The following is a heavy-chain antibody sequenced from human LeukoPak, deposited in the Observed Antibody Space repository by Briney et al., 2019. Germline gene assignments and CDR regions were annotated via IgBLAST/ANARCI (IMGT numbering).Heavy chain of an antibody. CDR2: IYYSGST. CDR1: GGSISSYY. D-gene: IGHD5-18*01. V-gene: IGHV4-59*01. Sequence: PSETLSLTCTVSGGSISSYYWSWIRQPPGKGLEWIGYIYYSGSTNYNPSLKSRVTISVDTSKNQFSLKLSSVTAADTAVYYCARRLPGYSHPFDYWGQGTLVTVSS. CDR3: ARRLPGYSHPFDY. J-gene: IGHJ4*02.